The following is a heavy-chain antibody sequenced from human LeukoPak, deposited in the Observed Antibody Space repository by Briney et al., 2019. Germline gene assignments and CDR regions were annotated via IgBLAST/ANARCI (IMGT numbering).Heavy chain of an antibody. J-gene: IGHJ2*01. CDR2: IYTSGST. D-gene: IGHD6-6*01. V-gene: IGHV4-4*07. CDR1: GGSISSYY. Sequence: SETLSLTCTVSGGSISSYYWSWIRQPAGKGLEWIGRIYTSGSTNYNPSLKSRVTMSVDTSKNQFSLKLSSVTAADTAVYYCAREASSYPNWYFDLWGRGTLVTVSS. CDR3: AREASSYPNWYFDL.